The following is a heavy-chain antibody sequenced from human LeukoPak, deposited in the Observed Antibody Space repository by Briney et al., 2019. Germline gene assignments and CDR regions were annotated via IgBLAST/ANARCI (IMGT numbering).Heavy chain of an antibody. CDR3: ARDSSAMFDY. CDR1: GDSVSSNSAA. V-gene: IGHV6-1*01. Sequence: SQTLSPTCAISGDSVSSNSAAWNWIRQSPSRGLEWLGRTYYRSKWYNDYAISMKGLITISPDTSKNQFSLQMNSVTPEDTAVYYCARDSSAMFDYWGQGTLVAVSS. CDR2: TYYRSKWYN. J-gene: IGHJ4*02. D-gene: IGHD2-2*01.